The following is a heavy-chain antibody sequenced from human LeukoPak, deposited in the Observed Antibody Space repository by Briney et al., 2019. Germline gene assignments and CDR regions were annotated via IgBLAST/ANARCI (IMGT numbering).Heavy chain of an antibody. CDR1: GFTFDDNA. V-gene: IGHV3-9*03. CDR2: ISWNGGSI. D-gene: IGHD3-16*01. CDR3: AQGHGTVFGFMDV. J-gene: IGHJ6*03. Sequence: GGSLRLSCAASGFTFDDNAMYWVRQAPGKGLEWVSGISWNGGSIGYADSVKGRFTISRDNAKNSLYLQMNNLRVEDMALYYCAQGHGTVFGFMDVWGKGTTVTVSS.